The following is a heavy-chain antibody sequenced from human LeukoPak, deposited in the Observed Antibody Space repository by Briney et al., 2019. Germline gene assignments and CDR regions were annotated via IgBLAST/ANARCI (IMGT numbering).Heavy chain of an antibody. Sequence: GASVKVSCKASGYTFTGYYMHWVRQAPGQGLEWMRWINPNSGGTNYAQKFQGRVTMTRDTSISTAYMELSRLRSDDTAVYYCARESYDILTGYAAFSYWGQGTLVTVSS. CDR3: ARESYDILTGYAAFSY. J-gene: IGHJ4*02. CDR1: GYTFTGYY. V-gene: IGHV1-2*02. CDR2: INPNSGGT. D-gene: IGHD3-9*01.